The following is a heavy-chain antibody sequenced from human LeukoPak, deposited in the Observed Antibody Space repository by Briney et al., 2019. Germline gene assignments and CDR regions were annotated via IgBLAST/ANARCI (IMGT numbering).Heavy chain of an antibody. D-gene: IGHD3-10*01. CDR3: AKRSSGYYGSGSYSSNWFDP. CDR2: IRYDGSNK. V-gene: IGHV3-30*02. Sequence: GGSLRLSCAASGFTFSGYGMHWVRQAPGKGLEWVAFIRYDGSNKYYADSVKGRFTISRDNSKNTLYLQMNSLRAEDTAVYYCAKRSSGYYGSGSYSSNWFDPWGQGTLVTVSS. J-gene: IGHJ5*02. CDR1: GFTFSGYG.